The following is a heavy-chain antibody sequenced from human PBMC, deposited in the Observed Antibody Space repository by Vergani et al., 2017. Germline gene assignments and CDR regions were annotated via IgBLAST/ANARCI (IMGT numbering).Heavy chain of an antibody. D-gene: IGHD2-15*01. V-gene: IGHV1-69*02. CDR2: IVPTLNVA. CDR3: ARTLGYCSGDSCYSVIPGVDYYYGLDV. Sequence: QVQLVQSGAEVKKPGSSVKVSCKASGGTFSSYTITWVRQAPGHGLEWMGRIVPTLNVANYAQNFQGRASITADMSTSTSYMDLSSLRSEDSAVYYCARTLGYCSGDSCYSVIPGVDYYYGLDVWGQGTTVTVSS. J-gene: IGHJ6*02. CDR1: GGTFSSYT.